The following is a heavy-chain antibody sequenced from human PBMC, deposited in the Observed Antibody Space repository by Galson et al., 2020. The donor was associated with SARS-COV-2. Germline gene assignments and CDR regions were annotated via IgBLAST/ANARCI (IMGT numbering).Heavy chain of an antibody. Sequence: LGESLKISCAASGFTFSNYGMHWVRQAPGKGLEWVAFIWHDGSNKYYADSVKGRFTISRDNSKNMLYLQMNSLRAEDTAVYYGARDVGIAAAGTESDYWGQGTLVTVSS. J-gene: IGHJ4*02. CDR3: ARDVGIAAAGTESDY. CDR2: IWHDGSNK. V-gene: IGHV3-33*08. D-gene: IGHD6-13*01. CDR1: GFTFSNYG.